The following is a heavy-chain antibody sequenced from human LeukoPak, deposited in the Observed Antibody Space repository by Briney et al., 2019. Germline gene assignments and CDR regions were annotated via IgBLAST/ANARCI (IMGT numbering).Heavy chain of an antibody. J-gene: IGHJ4*02. V-gene: IGHV1-2*06. CDR2: LNPNSGGK. Sequence: ASVKVSCKASGYTFTGYYMHWVRQAPGQGLEWMGRLNPNSGGKNYAHQFQGRVTMTRDTSISTAYMELSRLRSDDTAVYYCARDGGVSSGYTPKSFDYWGQGTLVTVSS. CDR1: GYTFTGYY. D-gene: IGHD3-22*01. CDR3: ARDGGVSSGYTPKSFDY.